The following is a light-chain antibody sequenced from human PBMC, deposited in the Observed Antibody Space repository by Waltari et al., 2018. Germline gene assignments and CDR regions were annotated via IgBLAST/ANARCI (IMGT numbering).Light chain of an antibody. V-gene: IGLV2-8*01. Sequence: QSALTQPPSASGSPGQSVTISCTGTSTDIGVYNYVSWYQQHPGKAPKRLIYEVTERPSGVPDRFSGSKSGNTASLTVSGLQGEDEADYYCASFAGSNNLFGGGTKLTVL. CDR3: ASFAGSNNL. CDR1: STDIGVYNY. CDR2: EVT. J-gene: IGLJ2*01.